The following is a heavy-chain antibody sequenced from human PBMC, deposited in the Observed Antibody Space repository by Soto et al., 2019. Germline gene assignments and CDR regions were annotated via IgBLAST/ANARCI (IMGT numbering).Heavy chain of an antibody. D-gene: IGHD3-10*01. V-gene: IGHV3-23*01. Sequence: GGSLRLSCAASGFTFSSYAMSWVRQAPGKGLEWVAAISGSGGSTYYADSVKGRFTISRDNPTNTLYLQMNSLRAEDTAVYYCAQEPSGVLWSGELMGGQGTLVTVAT. CDR3: AQEPSGVLWSGELM. CDR1: GFTFSSYA. J-gene: IGHJ4*02. CDR2: ISGSGGST.